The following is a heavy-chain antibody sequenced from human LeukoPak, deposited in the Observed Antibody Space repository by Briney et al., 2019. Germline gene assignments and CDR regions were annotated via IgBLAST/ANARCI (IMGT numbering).Heavy chain of an antibody. J-gene: IGHJ5*02. CDR1: GGSISSTDYF. D-gene: IGHD3-10*01. V-gene: IGHV4-39*07. CDR3: AREVNHYGLRRNSFDP. Sequence: PSVTLSLTCTVSGGSISSTDYFWGWVRQPPGKGPEWIGSVDYSGSTYYNPSLKSRVTISLDTSKNQFSLKLSSVIAADTAIYYCAREVNHYGLRRNSFDPWGQGTKVTVSS. CDR2: VDYSGST.